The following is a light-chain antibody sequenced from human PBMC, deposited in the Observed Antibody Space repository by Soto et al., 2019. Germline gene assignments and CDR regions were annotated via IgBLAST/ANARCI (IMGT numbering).Light chain of an antibody. Sequence: EMVLTQSPGTLSFSPGERATLSCRARQSVSSSYLAWYQQKPGQAPRLLIYDTSSRAPGIPDRFSVSVSGTCFTLAISRLDPEDFAVYYCQQCCSSPSFGQGTKAELK. CDR1: QSVSSSY. CDR2: DTS. CDR3: QQCCSSPS. J-gene: IGKJ1*01. V-gene: IGKV3-20*01.